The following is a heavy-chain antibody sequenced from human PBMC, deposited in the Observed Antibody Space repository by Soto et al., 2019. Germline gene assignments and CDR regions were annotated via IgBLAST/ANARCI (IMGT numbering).Heavy chain of an antibody. J-gene: IGHJ6*02. CDR1: GYTFTSYA. V-gene: IGHV1-3*01. CDR3: ARGYSYGPENYYYYGMDV. Sequence: ASVKVSCKASGYTFTSYAMHWLRQAPGQRLEWMGWINAGNGNTKYSQKFQGRVTITRDTSASTAYMELSSLRSEDTAVYYCARGYSYGPENYYYYGMDVWGQGTTVTVSS. CDR2: INAGNGNT. D-gene: IGHD5-18*01.